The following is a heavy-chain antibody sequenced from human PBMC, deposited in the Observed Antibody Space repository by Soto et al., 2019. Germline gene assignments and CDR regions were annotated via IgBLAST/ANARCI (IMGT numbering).Heavy chain of an antibody. CDR3: ARDLTAAGSWFDP. D-gene: IGHD6-13*01. V-gene: IGHV3-33*01. J-gene: IGHJ5*02. CDR2: IWYDGSNK. Sequence: GGSLRLSCAASGFTFSSYGMHWVRQAPGKGLEWVAVIWYDGSNKYYADSVKGRFTISRDNSKNTLYLQMNSLRAEDTAVYYCARDLTAAGSWFDPWGQGTLVTVSS. CDR1: GFTFSSYG.